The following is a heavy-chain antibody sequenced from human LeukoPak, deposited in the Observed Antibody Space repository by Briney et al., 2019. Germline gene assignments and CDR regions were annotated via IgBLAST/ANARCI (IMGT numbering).Heavy chain of an antibody. J-gene: IGHJ4*02. D-gene: IGHD4-17*01. CDR2: IYHSGST. CDR1: GGSISSGGYY. V-gene: IGHV4-30-2*01. Sequence: PSETLSLTCTASGGSISSGGYYWSWIRQPPGKGLEWIGYIYHSGSTYYNPSLKSRVTISVDRSKNQFSLKLSSVTAADTAVYYCARVGSYGDYPFDYWGQGTLVTVSS. CDR3: ARVGSYGDYPFDY.